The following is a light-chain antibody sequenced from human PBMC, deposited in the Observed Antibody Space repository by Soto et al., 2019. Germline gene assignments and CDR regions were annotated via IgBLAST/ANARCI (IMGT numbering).Light chain of an antibody. J-gene: IGLJ3*02. Sequence: SYELTQPLSVSVALGQTARITCGGNNIGSKNVHWYQQKPGQAPVLLIYRNSNRPTGITERFSGSNSGNTATLTISRAQAEDEADYYCQVWDSSTARVFGGGTKLTVL. CDR3: QVWDSSTARV. CDR1: NIGSKN. CDR2: RNS. V-gene: IGLV3-9*01.